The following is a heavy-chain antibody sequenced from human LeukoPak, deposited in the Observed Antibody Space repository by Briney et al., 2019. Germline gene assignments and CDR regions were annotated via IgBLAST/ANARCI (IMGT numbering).Heavy chain of an antibody. CDR2: IYYSGST. V-gene: IGHV4-39*01. J-gene: IGHJ4*02. Sequence: KSSETLSLTCTVSGGSISSSTYYWGWIRQPPGKGLEWIGSIYYSGSTYYNPSLESRVTISVDTSKNQFSLKLSSVTAADTAVYYCARHSSYRGNFDYWGQGTLVTVSS. CDR1: GGSISSSTYY. CDR3: ARHSSYRGNFDY. D-gene: IGHD3-16*01.